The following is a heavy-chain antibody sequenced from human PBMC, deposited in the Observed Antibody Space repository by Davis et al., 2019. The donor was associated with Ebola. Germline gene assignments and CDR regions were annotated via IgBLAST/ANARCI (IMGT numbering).Heavy chain of an antibody. CDR1: GGSFTNYY. CDR2: IIHSGNT. CDR3: ARGDKVTPVGKRGLRHLDGFDS. V-gene: IGHV4-34*01. Sequence: PSETLSLTCGVYGGSFTNYYWTWIRQPPGRGLEWIGEIIHSGNTNYNPSLKSRVTISVDISKNQFSLKLTSVTAADPAVYYCARGDKVTPVGKRGLRHLDGFDSWGQGTLVTVSS. J-gene: IGHJ4*02. D-gene: IGHD6-13*01.